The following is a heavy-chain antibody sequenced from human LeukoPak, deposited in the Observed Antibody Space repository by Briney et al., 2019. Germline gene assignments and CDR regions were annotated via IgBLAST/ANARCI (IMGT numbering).Heavy chain of an antibody. J-gene: IGHJ4*02. V-gene: IGHV3-23*01. Sequence: PGGSLRLSCAASGFTFSSYAMSWVRQAPGKGLEWVSAISGSGGSTYYADSVKGRSTIPRDNSKNTLYLQMNSLRAEDTAVYYCAKVQQQLIDYWGQGTLVTVSS. CDR1: GFTFSSYA. CDR2: ISGSGGST. CDR3: AKVQQQLIDY. D-gene: IGHD6-13*01.